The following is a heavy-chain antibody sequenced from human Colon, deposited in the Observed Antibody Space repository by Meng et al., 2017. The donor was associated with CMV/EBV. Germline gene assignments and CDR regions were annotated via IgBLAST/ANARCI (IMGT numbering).Heavy chain of an antibody. V-gene: IGHV3-74*01. CDR1: GFTFSSYW. CDR3: ARARIPTRPIRDYYGMDV. CDR2: INSDGSST. Sequence: GESLKISCAASGFTFSSYWMHWVRQAPGKGLVWVSRINSDGSSTSYADSVKGRFTISRDNAKNTLYLQMNSLRAEDTAAYYCARARIPTRPIRDYYGMDVWGQGTTVTVSS. J-gene: IGHJ6*02. D-gene: IGHD6-6*01.